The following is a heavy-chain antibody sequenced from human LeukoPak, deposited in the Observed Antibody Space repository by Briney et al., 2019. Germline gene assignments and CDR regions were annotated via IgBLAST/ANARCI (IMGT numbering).Heavy chain of an antibody. D-gene: IGHD3-10*01. CDR2: ISSSGSTI. Sequence: GGPLRLSCAASGFTFSDYYMSWIRQAPGKGLEWVSYISSSGSTIYYADSVKGRFTISRDNAKNSLYLQMNSLRAEDTAVYYCAKGISGDGVNFERGADYWGQGTRVTVSS. J-gene: IGHJ4*02. CDR1: GFTFSDYY. V-gene: IGHV3-11*01. CDR3: AKGISGDGVNFERGADY.